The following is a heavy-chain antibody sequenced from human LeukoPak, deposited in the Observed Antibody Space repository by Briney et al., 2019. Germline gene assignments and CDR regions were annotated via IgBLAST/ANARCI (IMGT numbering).Heavy chain of an antibody. V-gene: IGHV4-39*01. D-gene: IGHD5-18*01. Sequence: SETLSLTCTVSGGSISSSSYYWGWIRQPPGKGLEWIGNIYYSGSTYYNPSLKSRVTISVDTSKSQFSLNLSSVTAADTAVYACARRRGYGYGYYFDYWGQGTLVTVSS. CDR2: IYYSGST. CDR1: GGSISSSSYY. CDR3: ARRRGYGYGYYFDY. J-gene: IGHJ4*02.